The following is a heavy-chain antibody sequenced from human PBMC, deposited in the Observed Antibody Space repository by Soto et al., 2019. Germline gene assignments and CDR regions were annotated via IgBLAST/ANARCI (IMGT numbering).Heavy chain of an antibody. D-gene: IGHD4-17*01. CDR1: GGSVNSHA. V-gene: IGHV1-69*01. CDR3: AGSRKVAEFKDYGGNYHGFDI. CDR2: IIPMFGTP. Sequence: QVQLEQSGAEVKKAGSSVKVSCKAFGGSVNSHAISWVRQAPGQGLEWMGGIIPMFGTPTYAQRFQAGVTISADESKGTVYLDPRRLRSEDTAMYYCAGSRKVAEFKDYGGNYHGFDIWGQGTMVTVSS. J-gene: IGHJ3*02.